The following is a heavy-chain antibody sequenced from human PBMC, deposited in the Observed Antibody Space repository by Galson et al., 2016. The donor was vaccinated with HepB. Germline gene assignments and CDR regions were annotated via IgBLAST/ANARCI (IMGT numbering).Heavy chain of an antibody. D-gene: IGHD6-19*01. CDR2: INHDGSEE. V-gene: IGHV3-7*01. CDR1: VFTFSSYS. J-gene: IGHJ3*01. CDR3: ATVKNGWKVDASEL. Sequence: SLRLSCAASVFTFSSYSMNWFRQAPGRGLEWVARINHDGSEEYYLDDVKGRFTIPRDNTKNSLHLQMNSLKAEDTALYYCATVKNGWKVDASELWGRGTLVTVSA.